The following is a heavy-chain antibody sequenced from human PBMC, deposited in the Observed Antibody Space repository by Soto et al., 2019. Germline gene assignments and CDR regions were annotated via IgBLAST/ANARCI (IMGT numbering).Heavy chain of an antibody. J-gene: IGHJ4*02. V-gene: IGHV4-59*08. Sequence: ETLSLTCTYYVGSIRSYNWSWFRQSPGKRMEWIGYVHHSWGSSYNPSLKSRVTISVDTSKNQFSLKLSSVTAADTAVYYCARGTGHSPFDYWGQGTLVTVSS. CDR3: ARGTGHSPFDY. CDR1: VGSIRSYN. CDR2: VHHSWGS. D-gene: IGHD3-9*01.